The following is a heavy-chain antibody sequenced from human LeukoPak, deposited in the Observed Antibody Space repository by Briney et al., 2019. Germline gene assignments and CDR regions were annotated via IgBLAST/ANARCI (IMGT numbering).Heavy chain of an antibody. CDR2: IYHSGST. J-gene: IGHJ3*02. Sequence: SETLSLTCAVSGYSISSGYYWGWIRQPPGKGLEWIGSIYHSGSTYYNPSLKSRVTISVDTSKNQFSLKLSSVTAADTPVYYCARHLGITIFLIWGQGTMVTVSS. CDR3: ARHLGITIFLI. D-gene: IGHD3-9*01. CDR1: GYSISSGYY. V-gene: IGHV4-38-2*01.